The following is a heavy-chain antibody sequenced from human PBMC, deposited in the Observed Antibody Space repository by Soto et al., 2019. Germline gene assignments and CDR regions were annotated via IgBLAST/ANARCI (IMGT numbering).Heavy chain of an antibody. D-gene: IGHD3-3*01. V-gene: IGHV3-48*01. CDR3: AREEAYVDFSAQGYYYYMDV. J-gene: IGHJ6*03. CDR2: ISSSSSTI. CDR1: GFTFSSYS. Sequence: GGSLRLSCAASGFTFSSYSMNWVRQAPGKGLEWVSYISSSSSTIFYADSVKGRFTISRDNAKNSLYLQMNSLRAEDTAVYYCAREEAYVDFSAQGYYYYMDVRGKRTTVTVSS.